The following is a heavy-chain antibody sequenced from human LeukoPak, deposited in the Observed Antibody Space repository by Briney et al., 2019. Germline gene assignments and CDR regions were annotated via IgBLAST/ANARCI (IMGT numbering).Heavy chain of an antibody. D-gene: IGHD4-11*01. CDR1: GFTFSNYG. CDR3: ARDLISGDYTFDY. V-gene: IGHV3-48*02. CDR2: ISSTGITT. Sequence: TGGSLRLSCAASGFTFSNYGMHWVRQAPGKGLEWVSYISSTGITTYYADSVKGRFTVSRDNAKDSLYLQLNSLRDEDTAVYYCARDLISGDYTFDYWGQGALVTVSS. J-gene: IGHJ4*02.